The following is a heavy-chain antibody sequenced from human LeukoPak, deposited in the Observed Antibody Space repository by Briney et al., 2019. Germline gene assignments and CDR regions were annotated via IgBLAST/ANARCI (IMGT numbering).Heavy chain of an antibody. J-gene: IGHJ4*02. CDR1: GFTFSSYT. Sequence: PGGSLRLSCAASGFTFSSYTMNWVRQAPGKGPEWVSYISSGSSTIYYADSVKGRFTISRDDAKSSLYLQMNSLRDEDTAVYYCAKSFSTADDYPLDSWGRGSLVTVPS. CDR3: AKSFSTADDYPLDS. CDR2: ISSGSSTI. V-gene: IGHV3-48*02. D-gene: IGHD4-11*01.